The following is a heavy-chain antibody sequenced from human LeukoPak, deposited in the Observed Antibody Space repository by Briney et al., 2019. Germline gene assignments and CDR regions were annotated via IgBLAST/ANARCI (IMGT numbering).Heavy chain of an antibody. CDR3: ARVRTYYDILTGYSDNAFDI. Sequence: SETLSLTCTVSGGSISSYYWSWIRQPAGKGLEWIGRIYTSGSTNYNPSLKSRVTMSVDTSKNQFPLKLSSVTAADTAVYYCARVRTYYDILTGYSDNAFDIWGQGTMVTVSS. V-gene: IGHV4-4*07. CDR1: GGSISSYY. CDR2: IYTSGST. J-gene: IGHJ3*02. D-gene: IGHD3-9*01.